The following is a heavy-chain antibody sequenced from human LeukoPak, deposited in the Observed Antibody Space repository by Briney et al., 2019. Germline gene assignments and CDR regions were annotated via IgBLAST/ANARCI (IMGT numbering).Heavy chain of an antibody. CDR2: IYTSGST. CDR3: ARAAFGNYDSSGTHY. D-gene: IGHD3-22*01. Sequence: SETLSLTCTVPGGSISSGSYYWSWIRQPAGKGLEWIGRIYTSGSTNYNPSLKSRVTISVDTSKNQFSLKLSSVTAADTAVYYCARAAFGNYDSSGTHYGGQGTLVTVSS. J-gene: IGHJ4*02. CDR1: GGSISSGSYY. V-gene: IGHV4-61*02.